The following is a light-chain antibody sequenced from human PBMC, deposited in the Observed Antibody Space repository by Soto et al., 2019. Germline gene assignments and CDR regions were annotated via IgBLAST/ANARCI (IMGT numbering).Light chain of an antibody. CDR2: EVS. CDR1: SSDVGGYNY. CDR3: SSYTSSSTYWV. Sequence: QAVVTQPASVSGSPGQSITISCTGTSSDVGGYNYVSWYQQHPGKAPKLMIYEVSNRPSGVSNRFSGSKSGNTAPLTISGLQAEDEADYYCSSYTSSSTYWVFGGGTQLTVL. V-gene: IGLV2-14*01. J-gene: IGLJ3*02.